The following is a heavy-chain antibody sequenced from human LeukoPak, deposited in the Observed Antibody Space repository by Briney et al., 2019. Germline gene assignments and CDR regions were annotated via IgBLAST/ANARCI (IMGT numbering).Heavy chain of an antibody. Sequence: PGGSLRLSCVASGFTFTRFWVNWVRQAPGKGLEWVASINQDGSDNYYVDSVKGRFIISRDNAKDSLFLHMNRLRAEDTAVYYCARDRPAFGGVIAYFDYWGQGTLVTVSS. J-gene: IGHJ4*02. CDR2: INQDGSDN. CDR3: ARDRPAFGGVIAYFDY. CDR1: GFTFTRFW. D-gene: IGHD3-16*02. V-gene: IGHV3-7*01.